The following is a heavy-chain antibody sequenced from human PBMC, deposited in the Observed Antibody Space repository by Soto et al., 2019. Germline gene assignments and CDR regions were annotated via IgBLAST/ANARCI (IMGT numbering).Heavy chain of an antibody. D-gene: IGHD2-21*02. CDR3: ASRRYCGGDCYTRFDY. Sequence: PSETLSLTCTVSGGSISRYYWSWIRQSPGKGLEWIGYLYNTGSTIYNPSLKSRVTISVDKSKIQFSLKLSSVTAADTAVYYCASRRYCGGDCYTRFDYWGQGTLVTVSS. V-gene: IGHV4-59*12. J-gene: IGHJ4*02. CDR1: GGSISRYY. CDR2: LYNTGST.